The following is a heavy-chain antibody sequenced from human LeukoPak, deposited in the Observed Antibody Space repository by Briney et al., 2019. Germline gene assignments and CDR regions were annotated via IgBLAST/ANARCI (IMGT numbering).Heavy chain of an antibody. CDR2: IIPILGIA. CDR1: GGTFSSYA. V-gene: IGHV1-69*04. CDR3: ARASRTIRSGYDFRQYYFDY. J-gene: IGHJ4*02. Sequence: SVKVSCKASGGTFSSYAISWVRQAPGQGLEWMGRIIPILGIANYAQKFQGRVTITADKSTSTAYMELSSLRSEDTAVYYCARASRTIRSGYDFRQYYFDYWGQGTLVTVSS. D-gene: IGHD5-12*01.